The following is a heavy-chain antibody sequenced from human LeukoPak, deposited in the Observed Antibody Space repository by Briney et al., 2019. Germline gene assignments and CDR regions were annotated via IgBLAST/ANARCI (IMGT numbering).Heavy chain of an antibody. J-gene: IGHJ3*01. CDR3: ARLDDSNSRRPENDAFDV. V-gene: IGHV3-66*02. CDR2: IYSGGDT. D-gene: IGHD3-22*01. CDR1: GSTVKSSY. Sequence: PGGSLRLSCAVSGSTVKSSYMSWARQAPGKGLEWVSVIYSGGDTYYADSVKGRFTISRDNSKNTVYLQMNNLRPEDTAVYYCARLDDSNSRRPENDAFDVWGQGTTVTVSS.